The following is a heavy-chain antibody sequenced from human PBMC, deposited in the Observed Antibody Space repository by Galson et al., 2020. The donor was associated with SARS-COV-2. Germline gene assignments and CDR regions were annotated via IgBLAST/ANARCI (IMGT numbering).Heavy chain of an antibody. CDR3: ARIVSRTVADTGRRGAFDI. D-gene: IGHD6-19*01. V-gene: IGHV2-70*11. CDR2: IDWDNNK. J-gene: IGHJ3*02. CDR1: GFSLSSRGMC. Sequence: ESGHTLVKPTQTLTLTCTFSGFSLSSRGMCVSWIRQHPGKALEWHARIDWDNNKYYNTSLKTRLTISKDTSKNQVVLTMTNMDPVDTATYYCARIVSRTVADTGRRGAFDIWGQGTMVTVSS.